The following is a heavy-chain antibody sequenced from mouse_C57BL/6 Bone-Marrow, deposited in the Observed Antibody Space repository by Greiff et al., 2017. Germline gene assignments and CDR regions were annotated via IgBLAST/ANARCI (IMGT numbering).Heavy chain of an antibody. D-gene: IGHD4-1*01. CDR3: ARNRLGRGYLDY. CDR2: IYPSSGST. CDR1: GYTFTSYG. Sequence: VKLVESGAELARPGASVKLSCKASGYTFTSYGISWVKQRTGQGLEWIGEIYPSSGSTYYNEKFKGKATLTADKSSSTAYMELRSLTSEDSAVYFWARNRLGRGYLDYWGQGTTLTVSS. J-gene: IGHJ2*01. V-gene: IGHV1-81*01.